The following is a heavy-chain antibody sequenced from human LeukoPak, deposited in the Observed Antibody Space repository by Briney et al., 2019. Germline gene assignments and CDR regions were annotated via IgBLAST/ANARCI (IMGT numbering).Heavy chain of an antibody. V-gene: IGHV5-51*01. J-gene: IGHJ4*02. CDR3: ATTEGPFGNYFDY. CDR2: IYPGDSNI. Sequence: GESLKISCKGSGYTFTSYWIGWVRQMPGKGLEWMGIIYPGDSNIRYSPSFEGQVTISADKSISTAYLQWSSLEASDTAMYYCATTEGPFGNYFDYWGQGTLVTVSS. D-gene: IGHD3-3*01. CDR1: GYTFTSYW.